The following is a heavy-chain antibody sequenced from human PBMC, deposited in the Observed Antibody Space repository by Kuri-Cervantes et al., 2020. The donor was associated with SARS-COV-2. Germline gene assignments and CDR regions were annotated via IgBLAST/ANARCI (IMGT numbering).Heavy chain of an antibody. D-gene: IGHD3-3*01. Sequence: GSLRLSCTVSGGSISSYYWGWIRQPPGKGLEWIGYIYYSGSTNYNPSLKSRVTISVDTSKNQFSLKLSSVTAADTAVYYCARVSAETIFGVVTTAAWFDPWGQGTLVTVSS. V-gene: IGHV4-59*01. CDR2: IYYSGST. CDR3: ARVSAETIFGVVTTAAWFDP. J-gene: IGHJ5*02. CDR1: GGSISSYY.